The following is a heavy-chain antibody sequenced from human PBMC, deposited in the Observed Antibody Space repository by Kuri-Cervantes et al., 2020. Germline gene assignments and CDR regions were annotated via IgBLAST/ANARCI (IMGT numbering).Heavy chain of an antibody. CDR3: ATDFSGSYYAY. CDR2: INPNSGGT. CDR1: GYTFTGYY. V-gene: IGHV1-2*02. D-gene: IGHD1-26*01. J-gene: IGHJ4*02. Sequence: ASVKVSCKASGYTFTGYYMHWVRQAPGQGLEWMGWINPNSGGTNYAQKFQGRVTMTRDTSTDTAYMELSSLRSEDTAVYYCATDFSGSYYAYWGQGTLVTVSS.